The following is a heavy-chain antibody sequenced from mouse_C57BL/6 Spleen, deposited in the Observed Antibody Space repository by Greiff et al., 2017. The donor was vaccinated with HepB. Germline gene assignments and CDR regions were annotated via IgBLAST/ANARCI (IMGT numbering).Heavy chain of an antibody. J-gene: IGHJ1*03. Sequence: QVQLQQSGPELVKPGASVKISCKASGYAFSSSWMNWVKQRPGKGLEWIGRIYPGDGDTNYNGKFKGKATLTADKSSSTAYMQLSSLTSEDSAVYFCAECSRYFDVWGTGTTVTVSS. CDR3: AECSRYFDV. CDR2: IYPGDGDT. CDR1: GYAFSSSW. V-gene: IGHV1-82*01.